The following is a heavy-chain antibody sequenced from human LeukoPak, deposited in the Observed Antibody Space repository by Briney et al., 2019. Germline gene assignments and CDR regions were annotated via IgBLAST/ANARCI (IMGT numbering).Heavy chain of an antibody. J-gene: IGHJ4*02. CDR1: GFTFSSYG. CDR3: AKVRGSGSRSPIDY. Sequence: GGSLRLSCAASGFTFSSYGMHWVRQAPGKGLEWVAFIRYDGSNKYYADSVKGRFTISRDNSKNTLYLQMNSLRAEDTAVYYCAKVRGSGSRSPIDYWGQGTLVTVSS. CDR2: IRYDGSNK. D-gene: IGHD3-10*01. V-gene: IGHV3-30*02.